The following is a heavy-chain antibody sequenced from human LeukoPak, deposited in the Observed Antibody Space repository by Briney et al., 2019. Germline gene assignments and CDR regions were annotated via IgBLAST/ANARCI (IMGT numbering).Heavy chain of an antibody. CDR2: IYYSGST. J-gene: IGHJ2*01. Sequence: PSETLSLTCTVSGGSISTYYWSWIRQPPGKGLEWIGYIYYSGSTNYNPSLKSRVTISVDTSKNQFSLKLSSVTAADTAVYYCARTYYDLWSGSRYWYFQLWGRGTLVTVSS. CDR1: GGSISTYY. D-gene: IGHD3-3*01. V-gene: IGHV4-59*08. CDR3: ARTYYDLWSGSRYWYFQL.